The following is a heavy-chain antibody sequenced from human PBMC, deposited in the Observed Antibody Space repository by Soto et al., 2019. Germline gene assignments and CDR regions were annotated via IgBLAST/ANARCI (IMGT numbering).Heavy chain of an antibody. D-gene: IGHD6-19*01. CDR2: IDSSGEK. J-gene: IGHJ5*02. CDR1: GLSITDSEMG. Sequence: QVTLKESGPVLVKPTETLTLRCTVPGLSITDSEMGVSWIRQPPGQPLEWPAHIDSSGEKSYRTFLKSRLAISTDTSKSQIVLTMTNMGPADTATYYCARRHLAVAVSPWFDPWGQGIPVTVSS. CDR3: ARRHLAVAVSPWFDP. V-gene: IGHV2-26*01.